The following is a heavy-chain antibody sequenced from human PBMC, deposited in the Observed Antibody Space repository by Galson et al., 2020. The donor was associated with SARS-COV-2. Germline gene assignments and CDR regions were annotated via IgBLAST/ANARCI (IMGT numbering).Heavy chain of an antibody. CDR1: GGYVSSGSYY. Sequence: SQTLSLTCTVPGGYVSSGSYYWSWIRQPPGKGLEWIGYIYYSGSTNYNPSLKSRVTISVDTSKNQFSLKLSSVTAADTAVYYCAPLPRVPSAMETDWGQGTLVTVSS. V-gene: IGHV4-61*01. D-gene: IGHD2-2*01. CDR3: APLPRVPSAMETD. CDR2: IYYSGST. J-gene: IGHJ4*02.